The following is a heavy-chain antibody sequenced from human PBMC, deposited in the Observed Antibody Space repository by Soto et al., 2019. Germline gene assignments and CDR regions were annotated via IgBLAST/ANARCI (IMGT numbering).Heavy chain of an antibody. J-gene: IGHJ4*02. CDR3: ARALATDY. Sequence: ASVKVSCKASGYTFTGYYIHWVRQAPGQGLEWMGWINPNSGDTNYAQKFQGRATMTRETSIRTAYMELSRVRSDDTAVYYCARALATDYWGQGTLVTVSS. CDR1: GYTFTGYY. V-gene: IGHV1-2*02. CDR2: INPNSGDT.